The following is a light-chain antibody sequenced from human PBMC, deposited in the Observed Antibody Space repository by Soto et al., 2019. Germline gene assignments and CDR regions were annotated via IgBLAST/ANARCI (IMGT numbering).Light chain of an antibody. CDR2: WAS. CDR3: QQYYSTPPT. CDR1: QSVLYSSNNKNY. V-gene: IGKV4-1*01. J-gene: IGKJ3*01. Sequence: DIVMTQSPDSLAVSLGERATINCKSSQSVLYSSNNKNYLAWYQQKPGQPPKLLIYWASTRESGVPDRFSGXXXXXXXXLTISSLQAEDVAVYYCQQYYSTPPTFGPGTKVDIK.